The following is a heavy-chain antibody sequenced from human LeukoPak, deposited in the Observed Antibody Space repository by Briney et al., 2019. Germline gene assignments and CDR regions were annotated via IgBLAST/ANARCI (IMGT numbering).Heavy chain of an antibody. CDR3: ARDSAMGSGWRTDAFDI. J-gene: IGHJ3*02. D-gene: IGHD6-19*01. CDR1: GGSISSGSYY. CDR2: IYYSGST. V-gene: IGHV4-39*07. Sequence: SETLSLTCTVSGGSISSGSYYWGWIRQPPGKGLEWIGNIYYSGSTYYNPSLKSRVTISVDPSKNQFSLKLRSVTAADTAVYYCARDSAMGSGWRTDAFDIWGQGTMVTVSS.